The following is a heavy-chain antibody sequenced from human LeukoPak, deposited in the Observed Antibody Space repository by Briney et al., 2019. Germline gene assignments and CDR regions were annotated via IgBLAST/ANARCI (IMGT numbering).Heavy chain of an antibody. CDR2: ISYDGSNK. CDR1: GFTFSSYG. Sequence: GGSLRLSCAASGFTFSSYGMHWVRQAPGKGLEWVAVISYDGSNKYYADSVKGRFTISRDNSKNTLYLQMNNLRAGDTAVYYCAKLVGATSGFDYWGQGTLVTVSS. V-gene: IGHV3-30*18. J-gene: IGHJ4*02. D-gene: IGHD1-26*01. CDR3: AKLVGATSGFDY.